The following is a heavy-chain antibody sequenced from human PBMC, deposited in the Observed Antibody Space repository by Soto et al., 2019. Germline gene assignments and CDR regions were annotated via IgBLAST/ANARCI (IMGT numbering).Heavy chain of an antibody. J-gene: IGHJ6*02. CDR2: IYPDDSDT. CDR3: ARHRLEGSSWDYYYYGMDV. CDR1: GYSFSSYW. D-gene: IGHD6-13*01. Sequence: PGESLKISCKGSGYSFSSYWIGWVRQMPGKGLEWMGIIYPDDSDTRYRQSFQGLVTISADKSISTAYLQWRSLKASDTAMYYCARHRLEGSSWDYYYYGMDVWGQGTTVTVSS. V-gene: IGHV5-51*01.